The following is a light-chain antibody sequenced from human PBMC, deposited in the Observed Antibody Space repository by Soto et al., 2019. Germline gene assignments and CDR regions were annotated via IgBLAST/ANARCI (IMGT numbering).Light chain of an antibody. Sequence: QSVLTQPPSVSGATGPRVTISCTGSSSNIGAGSDVHWYQQLPGTAPKLLIYGNSNRPSGVPDRFSGSKSGTSSSLAITGLQAEDEADYYCQSYDSSLTLYVFGTGTKLTVL. V-gene: IGLV1-40*01. CDR2: GNS. CDR1: SSNIGAGSD. J-gene: IGLJ1*01. CDR3: QSYDSSLTLYV.